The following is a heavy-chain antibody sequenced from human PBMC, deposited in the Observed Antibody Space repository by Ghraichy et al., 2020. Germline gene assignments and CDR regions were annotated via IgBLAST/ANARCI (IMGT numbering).Heavy chain of an antibody. J-gene: IGHJ1*01. CDR1: GASISSYY. CDR2: ISHSGGT. CDR3: ARGVTYFQH. V-gene: IGHV4-59*01. Sequence: SETLSLTCSVSGASISSYYWTWIRQPPGKGLEWIGYISHSGGTNSNPSLKSRLTMSVDGSTTQFSLKLSSVTAADTAVYYCARGVTYFQHWGQGTLVTVSS.